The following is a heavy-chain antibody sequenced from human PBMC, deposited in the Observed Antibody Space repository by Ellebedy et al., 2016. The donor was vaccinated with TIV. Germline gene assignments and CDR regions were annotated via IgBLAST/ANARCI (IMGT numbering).Heavy chain of an antibody. V-gene: IGHV4-39*07. J-gene: IGHJ2*01. CDR1: GGSISSSSYY. CDR2: IYYSGST. CDR3: ARWAGGPGNFDL. D-gene: IGHD3-10*01. Sequence: SETLSLTCTVSGGSISSSSYYWGWIRQPPGKGLEWIGSIYYSGSTYYNPSLKSRVTISVDTSKNQFSLKLSSVTAADTAVYYCARWAGGPGNFDLWGRGTLVTVSS.